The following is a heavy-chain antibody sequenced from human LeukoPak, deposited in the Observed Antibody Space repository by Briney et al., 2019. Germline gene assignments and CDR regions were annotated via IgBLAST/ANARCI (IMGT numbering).Heavy chain of an antibody. CDR2: ISSSSSYI. J-gene: IGHJ6*04. CDR3: ARFIWQQLGMDV. V-gene: IGHV3-21*01. D-gene: IGHD6-13*01. Sequence: GGSLRLSCAASGFTFSSYSMNWVRQAPGKGLEWVSSISSSSSYIYYADSVKGRFTISRDNAKNSLYLQMNSLRAEDTAVYYCARFIWQQLGMDVWGKGTTVTVSS. CDR1: GFTFSSYS.